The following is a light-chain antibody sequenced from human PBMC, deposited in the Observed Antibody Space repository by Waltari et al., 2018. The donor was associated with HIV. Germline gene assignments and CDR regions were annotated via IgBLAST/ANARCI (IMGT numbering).Light chain of an antibody. CDR1: SSNLGAGYH. CDR2: SNT. Sequence: QSVLTQPPSVSGAPGQRVAISCTRSSSNLGAGYHVHWYQQHPGAAPKLLIFSNTNRPSGVPDRFSGSKSGTSASLAITGVQAEDEAVYYCQSYDSGLSEGVFGGGTKLAVL. CDR3: QSYDSGLSEGV. V-gene: IGLV1-40*01. J-gene: IGLJ2*01.